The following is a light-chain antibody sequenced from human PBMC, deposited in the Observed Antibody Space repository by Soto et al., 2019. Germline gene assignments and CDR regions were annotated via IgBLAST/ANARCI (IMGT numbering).Light chain of an antibody. CDR1: SSDVGGYKY. CDR3: RSYTSSSSLYV. J-gene: IGLJ1*01. Sequence: QSVLTQPASVSGSPGQSITISCTGTSSDVGGYKYVSWYQQHPGKAPKLMIYEVNNRPSGVSYRFSGSKSGNTASLTISGLQAEHEADYYCRSYTSSSSLYVFGTGTKLTVL. V-gene: IGLV2-14*01. CDR2: EVN.